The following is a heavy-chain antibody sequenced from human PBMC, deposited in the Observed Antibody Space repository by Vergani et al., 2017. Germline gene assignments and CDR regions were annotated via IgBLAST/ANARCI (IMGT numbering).Heavy chain of an antibody. CDR2: INWNGGSK. CDR1: GFTFEDYD. V-gene: IGHV3-20*04. Sequence: EVQLVESGGRVVRPGGSLRLSCAASGFTFEDYDMSWVRQAPGKGLEWVSDINWNGGSKRYADSVKGRFTISRDNVKNSLYLQMNSLRAEDTALYFWARQNVLRYFSAWGQGTLVTVSS. D-gene: IGHD3-9*01. CDR3: ARQNVLRYFSA. J-gene: IGHJ5*02.